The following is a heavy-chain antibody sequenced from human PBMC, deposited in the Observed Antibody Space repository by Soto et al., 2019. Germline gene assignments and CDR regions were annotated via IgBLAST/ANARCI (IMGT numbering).Heavy chain of an antibody. D-gene: IGHD6-19*01. CDR3: ARSVAVPGAHIDF. V-gene: IGHV4-59*01. CDR1: GGSISGSY. J-gene: IGHJ4*02. CDR2: VYYTGST. Sequence: SETLSLTCSVSGGSISGSYWSWIRQSPGKGLEWLGYVYYTGSTNYSPSLRSRVSISVDTSKNEFSLRLSSVTAADTAVYFCARSVAVPGAHIDFWGQGTQVTVSS.